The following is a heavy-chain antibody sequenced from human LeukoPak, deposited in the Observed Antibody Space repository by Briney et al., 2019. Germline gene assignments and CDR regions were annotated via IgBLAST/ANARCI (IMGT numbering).Heavy chain of an antibody. V-gene: IGHV3-30*03. CDR3: ARGGGFGAFDL. CDR1: GFTFSSYG. J-gene: IGHJ3*01. CDR2: ISYDGSNK. Sequence: PGGSLRLSCAASGFTFSSYGMHWVRQAPGKGLEWVAVISYDGSNKFYEDSVKGRFTISRDNAKNTLYLQMNSLRAEDTAVFYCARGGGFGAFDLWGQGTLVTVSS. D-gene: IGHD4-23*01.